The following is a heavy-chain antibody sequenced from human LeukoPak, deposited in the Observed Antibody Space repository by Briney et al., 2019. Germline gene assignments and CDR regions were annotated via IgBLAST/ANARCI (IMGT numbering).Heavy chain of an antibody. CDR3: AREDAEQMDNSFDI. Sequence: SETLSLTCTVSGGSISSYYWSWIRQPPGKGLEWIGYIYYSGSTNYNPSLKSRLTISIDTSKNQFSLKLRSVTAADTAVYYCAREDAEQMDNSFDIWGQGTMVTVSS. CDR2: IYYSGST. D-gene: IGHD5-24*01. J-gene: IGHJ3*02. V-gene: IGHV4-59*12. CDR1: GGSISSYY.